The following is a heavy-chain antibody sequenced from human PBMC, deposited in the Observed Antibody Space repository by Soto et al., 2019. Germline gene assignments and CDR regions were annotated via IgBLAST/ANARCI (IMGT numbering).Heavy chain of an antibody. J-gene: IGHJ4*02. CDR3: VRATYFSDSSGYTRCLDY. D-gene: IGHD3-22*01. CDR1: GFTLSDHY. V-gene: IGHV3-72*01. CDR2: SRDKPQGYST. Sequence: EVQLVESGGGLVQPGGSLRLSCGGSGFTLSDHYIDWVRQAPGKGLEWVGRSRDKPQGYSTAYAASVKGRFTTSRDESKNSAYLQMNSLKTEDTAVYYCVRATYFSDSSGYTRCLDYWGQGTLVTVSS.